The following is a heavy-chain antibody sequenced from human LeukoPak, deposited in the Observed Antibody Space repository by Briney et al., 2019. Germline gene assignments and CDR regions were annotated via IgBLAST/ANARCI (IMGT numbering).Heavy chain of an antibody. CDR2: IYYSGST. V-gene: IGHV4-30-4*01. D-gene: IGHD6-6*01. J-gene: IGHJ4*02. CDR3: ARDSYSSSSGGFDY. CDR1: GGSISSGDYY. Sequence: SQTLSLTCTVSGGSISSGDYYWSWIRQPPGEGLEWIGYIYYSGSTYYNPSLKSRVTISVDTSKNQFSLKLSSVAAADTAVYYCARDSYSSSSGGFDYWGQGTLVTVSS.